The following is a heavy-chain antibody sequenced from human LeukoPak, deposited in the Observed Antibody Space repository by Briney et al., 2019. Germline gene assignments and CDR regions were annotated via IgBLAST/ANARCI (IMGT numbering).Heavy chain of an antibody. V-gene: IGHV4-59*01. D-gene: IGHD6-19*01. CDR2: IYYSGST. CDR3: ASTAVAGTYFDY. CDR1: GGSISSYY. J-gene: IGHJ4*02. Sequence: SETLSLTRTVSGGSISSYYWSWIRQPPGKGLEWIGYIYYSGSTNYNPSLKSRVTISVDTSKNQFSLKLSSVTAADTAVYYCASTAVAGTYFDYWGQGTLVTVSS.